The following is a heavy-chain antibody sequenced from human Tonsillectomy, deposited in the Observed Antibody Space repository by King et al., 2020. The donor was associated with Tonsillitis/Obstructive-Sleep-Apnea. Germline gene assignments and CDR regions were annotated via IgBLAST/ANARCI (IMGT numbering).Heavy chain of an antibody. Sequence: VQLQQWGAGLLKPSETLSLTCAVYGGSFSGYYWSWIRQPPGKGLEWIGEINHSGSTNYNPSLKSRVTISVDTSKNQFSLKLSSVTAADTAVYYCARVLRFLECVPYMDVWGKGTTVTVSS. CDR3: ARVLRFLECVPYMDV. D-gene: IGHD3-3*01. CDR1: GGSFSGYY. J-gene: IGHJ6*03. CDR2: INHSGST. V-gene: IGHV4-34*01.